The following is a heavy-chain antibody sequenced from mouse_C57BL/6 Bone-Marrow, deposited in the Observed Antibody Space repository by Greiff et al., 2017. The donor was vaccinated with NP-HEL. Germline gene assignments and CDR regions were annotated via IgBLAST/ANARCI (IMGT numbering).Heavy chain of an antibody. D-gene: IGHD4-1*01. Sequence: VQLQQSGPELVKPGASVKISCKASGYSFTSYYIHWVKQRPGQGLEWIGWIYPGSGNTKYNEKFKGKATLTADTSSSTAYMQLSSLTSEDSAVYYCAREEELGRFAYWGQGTLVTVSA. CDR2: IYPGSGNT. V-gene: IGHV1-66*01. CDR1: GYSFTSYY. CDR3: AREEELGRFAY. J-gene: IGHJ3*01.